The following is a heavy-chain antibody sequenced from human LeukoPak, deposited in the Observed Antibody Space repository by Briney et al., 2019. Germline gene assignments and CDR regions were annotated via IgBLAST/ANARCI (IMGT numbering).Heavy chain of an antibody. V-gene: IGHV3-30*02. D-gene: IGHD4-11*01. CDR3: ATDPRATSSDYLHY. Sequence: GGSLRLSCAASGFTFSSYGMHWVRQAPGKGLEWVAFIRDDGINNFYSASVKGRFTISKDNSKNTLYLQMNSLRNEDTAVYYSATDPRATSSDYLHYWGQGTLVTVSS. CDR2: IRDDGINN. J-gene: IGHJ4*02. CDR1: GFTFSSYG.